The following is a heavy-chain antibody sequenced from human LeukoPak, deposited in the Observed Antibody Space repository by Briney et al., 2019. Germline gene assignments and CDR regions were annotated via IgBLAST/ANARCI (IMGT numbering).Heavy chain of an antibody. D-gene: IGHD1-1*01. CDR2: IYYSGST. V-gene: IGHV4-39*07. CDR3: ARSVYNWNDGANYYYMDV. J-gene: IGHJ6*03. CDR1: GGSISSSSYY. Sequence: PSETLSLICTVSGGSISSSSYYWGWIRQPPGKGLEWIGSIYYSGSTYYNPSLKSRVTISVDTSKNQFSLKLSSVTAADTAVYYCARSVYNWNDGANYYYMDVWGKGTTVTVSS.